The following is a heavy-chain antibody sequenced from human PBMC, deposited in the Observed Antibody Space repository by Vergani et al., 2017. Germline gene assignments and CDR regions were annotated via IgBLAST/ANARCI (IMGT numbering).Heavy chain of an antibody. CDR3: ARTESFVLRYCHWAL. D-gene: IGHD3-9*01. CDR1: GGSITSSSYY. V-gene: IGHV4-39*01. Sequence: QLHLQESGPGLVKPSETLTLTCTVSGGSITSSSYYWGWIRQPPGKGLEWIGNIYYSGGAYYNPSLKGRVTISVDTSKNQFSLEVTSVTAADTAIYFCARTESFVLRYCHWALWGQGTLVTVSS. J-gene: IGHJ4*02. CDR2: IYYSGGA.